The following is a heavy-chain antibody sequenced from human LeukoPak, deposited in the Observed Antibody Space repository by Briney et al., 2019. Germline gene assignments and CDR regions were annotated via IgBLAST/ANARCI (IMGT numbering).Heavy chain of an antibody. D-gene: IGHD2-21*01. CDR3: ARIRCGRGQARCYNH. CDR2: VSPGGYT. J-gene: IGHJ5*02. Sequence: SDTLSLTCAVSGVSVSDYYWICLPHSPEKALEWIGEVSPGGYTTYNPPLRSRVIISEDTSENQLSLNVTSVTAADTALYYCARIRCGRGQARCYNHWAQGSLVTVSS. V-gene: IGHV4-34*01. CDR1: GVSVSDYY.